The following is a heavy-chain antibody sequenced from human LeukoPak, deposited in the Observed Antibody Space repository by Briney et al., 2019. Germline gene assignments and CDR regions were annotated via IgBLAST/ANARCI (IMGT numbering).Heavy chain of an antibody. CDR1: GFTFSGSA. D-gene: IGHD3-10*01. CDR3: TSITMVRGVPNSDY. Sequence: GGSLKLSCAASGFTFSGSAMHWVRQASGKGLEWVGRIRSKANSYATAYAASVKGRFTISRDDSKNTAYLQMNSLKTEDTAVYYCTSITMVRGVPNSDYWGQGTLVTVSS. CDR2: IRSKANSYAT. V-gene: IGHV3-73*01. J-gene: IGHJ4*02.